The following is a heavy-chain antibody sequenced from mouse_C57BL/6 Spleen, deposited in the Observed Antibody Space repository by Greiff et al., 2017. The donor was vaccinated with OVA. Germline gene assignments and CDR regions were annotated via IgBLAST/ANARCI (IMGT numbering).Heavy chain of an antibody. J-gene: IGHJ2*01. CDR2: ISDGGSDT. V-gene: IGHV5-4*03. Sequence: EVMLVESGGGLVKPGGSLKLSCAASGFTFTSYAMSWVRQTPEQRLEWVATISDGGSDTTYPDNLKGRFTIFRDNAKNNLYQQMLHLKSEDTAMDYCARVAGYYPRDYWGQGTTLTVSS. D-gene: IGHD2-3*01. CDR3: ARVAGYYPRDY. CDR1: GFTFTSYA.